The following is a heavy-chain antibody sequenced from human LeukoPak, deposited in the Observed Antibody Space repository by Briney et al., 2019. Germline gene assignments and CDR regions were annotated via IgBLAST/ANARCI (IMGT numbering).Heavy chain of an antibody. D-gene: IGHD4-17*01. J-gene: IGHJ4*02. Sequence: TGGSLRLSCAASGFTFSSYGIHWVRQAPGKGLEWVAFIRYDGSNKYYADSVKGRFTISRDNSKNTLYLQMNSLRAEDTAVYYCAKDSYGDYDKRGINYFHYWGQGTLVTVSS. CDR3: AKDSYGDYDKRGINYFHY. CDR1: GFTFSSYG. V-gene: IGHV3-30*02. CDR2: IRYDGSNK.